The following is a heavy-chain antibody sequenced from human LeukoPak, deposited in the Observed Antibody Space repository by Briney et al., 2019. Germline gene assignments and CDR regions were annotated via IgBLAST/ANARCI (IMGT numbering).Heavy chain of an antibody. D-gene: IGHD2/OR15-2a*01. Sequence: PSETLSLTCTVSGYSISNSYYWGWIRQPPGKGLEWIGSRNTYYNPSLKSRVTISVDTSKNQFSLKVMSLTAADTAVYYCASLKVPGHFDYWGQGTLVTLSS. J-gene: IGHJ4*02. CDR2: RNT. CDR3: ASLKVPGHFDY. CDR1: GYSISNSYY. V-gene: IGHV4-38-2*02.